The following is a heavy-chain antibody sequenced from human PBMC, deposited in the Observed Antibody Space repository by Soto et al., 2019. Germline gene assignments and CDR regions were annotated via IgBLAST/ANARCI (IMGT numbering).Heavy chain of an antibody. J-gene: IGHJ3*02. CDR1: GFTFSSYS. D-gene: IGHD4-17*01. CDR2: ISSSSSTI. Sequence: EVQLVESGGGLVQPGGSLRLSCAASGFTFSSYSMNWVRQAPGKGLEWVSYISSSSSTIYYADSVKGRFTISRDNAKNSLYLQMNSLRAEDTDVYYCASRGTTVTTVGAFDIWGQGTMVTVSS. CDR3: ASRGTTVTTVGAFDI. V-gene: IGHV3-48*01.